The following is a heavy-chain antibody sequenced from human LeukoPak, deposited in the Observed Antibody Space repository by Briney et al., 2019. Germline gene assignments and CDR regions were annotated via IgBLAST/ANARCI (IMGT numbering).Heavy chain of an antibody. CDR2: ISSSSSYI. V-gene: IGHV3-21*01. D-gene: IGHD2-21*02. Sequence: GGSLRLSCAASGFTFSSYAMHWVRQAPGKGLEWVSSISSSSSYIYYADSVKGRFTISRDNAKNSLYLQMNSLRAEDTAVYYCARDQIPFVVVTAIGHFDYWGQGTLVTVSS. J-gene: IGHJ4*02. CDR1: GFTFSSYA. CDR3: ARDQIPFVVVTAIGHFDY.